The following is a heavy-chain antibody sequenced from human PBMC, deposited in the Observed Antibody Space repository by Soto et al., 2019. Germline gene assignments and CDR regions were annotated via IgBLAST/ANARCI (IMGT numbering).Heavy chain of an antibody. D-gene: IGHD3-10*01. J-gene: IGHJ6*02. CDR1: GFTFSSYG. Sequence: QVQLVESGGGVVQPGRSLRLSCAASGFTFSSYGMHWVRQAPGKGLEWVAVISYDGSNKYYADSVKGRFTISRDNSKNTLYLQMNCLGAEDTAVYYCAKGGGYYGSGSYSVGENYYGMDVWGQGTTVTVSS. CDR2: ISYDGSNK. CDR3: AKGGGYYGSGSYSVGENYYGMDV. V-gene: IGHV3-30*18.